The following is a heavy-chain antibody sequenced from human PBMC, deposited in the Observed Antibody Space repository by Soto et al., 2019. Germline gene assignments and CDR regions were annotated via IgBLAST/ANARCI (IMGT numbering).Heavy chain of an antibody. Sequence: EVQLLESGGGLVQPGGSLTLSCAASGFTFSDYTMSWVRQAPGKVLECISVILSDYNTYYAGSLRGRFTISRDNCKNTLYLEMNSLRAEDTAVYYCARRTSGYFGYWGQGALVTVSS. V-gene: IGHV3-23*03. CDR1: GFTFSDYT. CDR3: ARRTSGYFGY. D-gene: IGHD6-19*01. J-gene: IGHJ4*02. CDR2: ILSDYNT.